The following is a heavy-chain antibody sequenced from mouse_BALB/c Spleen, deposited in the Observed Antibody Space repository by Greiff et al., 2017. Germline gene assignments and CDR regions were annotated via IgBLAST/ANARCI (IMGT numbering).Heavy chain of an antibody. CDR1: GYAFTNYL. CDR2: INPGSGGT. J-gene: IGHJ4*01. V-gene: IGHV1-54*01. CDR3: ARDYRYDDYAMDY. Sequence: QVQLQQSGAELVRPGTSVKVSCKASGYAFTNYLIEWVKQRPGQGLEWIGVINPGSGGTNYNEKFKGKATLTADKSSSTAYMQLSSLTSDDSAVYICARDYRYDDYAMDYWGQGTSVTVSS. D-gene: IGHD2-14*01.